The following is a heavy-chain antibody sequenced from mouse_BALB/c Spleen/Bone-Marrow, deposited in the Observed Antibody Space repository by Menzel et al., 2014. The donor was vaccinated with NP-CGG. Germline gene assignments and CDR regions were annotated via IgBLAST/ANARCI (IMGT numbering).Heavy chain of an antibody. J-gene: IGHJ3*01. Sequence: EVHLVESGGDLVKPGGSLRLSCAASGFTFSSYGMPWVRQTPDKRLEWVATINNGGTYTYHPDSVKGRFTISRDNAKNTLYLQMSSLKSEDTATYYCALNWDSAYWGQGTLVTVSA. CDR1: GFTFSSYG. CDR2: INNGGTYT. D-gene: IGHD4-1*02. CDR3: ALNWDSAY. V-gene: IGHV5-6*01.